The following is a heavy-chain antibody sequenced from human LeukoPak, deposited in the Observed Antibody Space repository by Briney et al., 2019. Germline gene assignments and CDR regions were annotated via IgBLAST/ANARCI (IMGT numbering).Heavy chain of an antibody. CDR2: IHYSGST. V-gene: IGHV4-39*07. J-gene: IGHJ3*02. Sequence: SETLSLTCTVSGGSISSSSYYWGWIRQPPGKGLEWIGSIHYSGSTYYNPSLKSRVTISVDTSKNQFSLKLSSVTAADTAVYYCARDLLVGAFDIWGQGTMVTVSS. D-gene: IGHD3-10*01. CDR3: ARDLLVGAFDI. CDR1: GGSISSSSYY.